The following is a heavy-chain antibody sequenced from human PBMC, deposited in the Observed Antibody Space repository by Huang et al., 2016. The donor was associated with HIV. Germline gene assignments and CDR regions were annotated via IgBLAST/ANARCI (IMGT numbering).Heavy chain of an antibody. D-gene: IGHD3-16*02. CDR2: IRWDGFTT. Sequence: EVQLVESGGVVVQPGGSLRLSCAGSGFTFDDYTMHWVRQSPGKGLEWVSLIRWDGFTTFYTDSVKGRFTVSRDNSKNSLYLQMNNLRTEDTAIYYCAKDYGRYSNYFDYWGQGTLVTVSS. CDR1: GFTFDDYT. CDR3: AKDYGRYSNYFDY. J-gene: IGHJ4*02. V-gene: IGHV3-43*01.